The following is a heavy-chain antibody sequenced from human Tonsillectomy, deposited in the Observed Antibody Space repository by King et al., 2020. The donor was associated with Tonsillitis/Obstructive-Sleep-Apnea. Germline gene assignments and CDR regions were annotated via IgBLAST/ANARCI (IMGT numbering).Heavy chain of an antibody. Sequence: QLVQSGSELKKPGASVKVSCKASGYTFTSYAMNWVRQAPGQGLEWLGWINTNTGNPTYAQGFTGRFVFSLDTSVSTAYLQISRLKAEDTAVYYCARDLAFNWNDAGDYWGQGTLVTVSS. V-gene: IGHV7-4-1*02. D-gene: IGHD1-20*01. J-gene: IGHJ4*02. CDR1: GYTFTSYA. CDR3: ARDLAFNWNDAGDY. CDR2: INTNTGNP.